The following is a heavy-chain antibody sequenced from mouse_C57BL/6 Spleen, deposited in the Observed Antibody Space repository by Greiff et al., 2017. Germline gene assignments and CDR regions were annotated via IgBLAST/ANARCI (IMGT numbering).Heavy chain of an antibody. J-gene: IGHJ1*03. V-gene: IGHV5-9*01. CDR2: ISGGGGNT. Sequence: EVKVEESGGGLVKPGGSLKLSCAASGSTFSSYTMSWVRQTPEKRLEWVATISGGGGNTYYPDSVKGRFTISRDNAKNTLYLQMSSLRSEDTALYYCARQSDYGYFDVWGTGTTVTVSS. CDR1: GSTFSSYT. CDR3: ARQSDYGYFDV.